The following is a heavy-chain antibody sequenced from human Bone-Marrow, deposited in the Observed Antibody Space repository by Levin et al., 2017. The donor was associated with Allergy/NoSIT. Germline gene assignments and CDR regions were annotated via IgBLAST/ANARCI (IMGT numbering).Heavy chain of an antibody. D-gene: IGHD6-13*01. CDR1: GFIFSDYA. CDR3: ARKEGIAAEGSLDY. CDR2: ISGSTTYI. J-gene: IGHJ4*02. V-gene: IGHV3-21*06. Sequence: AGGSLRLSCAASGFIFSDYAINWVRQAPGKGLEWVSSISGSTTYISYADSVKGRFTISRDNAKNSLYLQMDSLSPEDTGVYYCARKEGIAAEGSLDYWGQGTLVTVSS.